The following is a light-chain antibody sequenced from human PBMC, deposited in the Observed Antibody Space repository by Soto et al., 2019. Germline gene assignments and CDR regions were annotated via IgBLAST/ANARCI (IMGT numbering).Light chain of an antibody. CDR2: AAS. CDR1: QSISSW. V-gene: IGKV1-5*01. CDR3: QQYNNYSPWM. J-gene: IGKJ1*01. Sequence: DIQMTQSPSTLSASVGDRVTITCRASQSISSWLAWYQQKPGKAPKLLIYAASTLQSGVPSRFSGSGSGTDFTLTISSLQPDDFATYYCQQYNNYSPWMFGQGTKVDI.